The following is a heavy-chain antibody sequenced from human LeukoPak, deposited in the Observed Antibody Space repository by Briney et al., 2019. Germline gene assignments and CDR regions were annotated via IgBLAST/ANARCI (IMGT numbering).Heavy chain of an antibody. D-gene: IGHD1-26*01. V-gene: IGHV4-59*01. J-gene: IGHJ4*02. CDR1: GGSISSYY. CDR2: IYYSGST. CDR3: ASEWELQY. Sequence: PSETLSLTCTVSGGSISSYYWSWIRQPPGEGLGWVGYIYYSGSTNYNISLKSRANIPVDTSKNQFSLKLSSVTAAVTAVYYCASEWELQYWGQGTLVTVSS.